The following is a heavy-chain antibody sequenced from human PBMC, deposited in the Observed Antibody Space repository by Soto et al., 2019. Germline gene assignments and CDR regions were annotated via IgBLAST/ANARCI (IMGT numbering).Heavy chain of an antibody. CDR2: IYYSGST. J-gene: IGHJ6*03. CDR3: ARHRDYYMDV. D-gene: IGHD3-10*01. V-gene: IGHV4-39*01. CDR1: GGSISSSSYY. Sequence: SETLTLTCTVSGGSISSSSYYWGWIRQPPGKGLEWIGSIYYSGSTYYNPSLKSRVTISVDTSKNQFSLKLSSVTAADTAVYYCARHRDYYMDVWGKGTTVTVSS.